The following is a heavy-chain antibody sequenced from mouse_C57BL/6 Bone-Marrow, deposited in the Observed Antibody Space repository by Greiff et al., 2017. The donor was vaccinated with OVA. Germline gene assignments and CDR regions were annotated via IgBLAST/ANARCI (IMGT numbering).Heavy chain of an antibody. CDR1: GFTFSSYG. Sequence: EVKVVESGGDLVKPGGSLKLSCAASGFTFSSYGMSWVRQTPDKRLEWVATISSGGSYTYYPDSVKGRFTISRDNAKNTLYLQMSSLKSEDTAMYYCARDYYGNFGAYWGQGTLVTVSA. V-gene: IGHV5-6*01. J-gene: IGHJ3*01. CDR3: ARDYYGNFGAY. CDR2: ISSGGSYT. D-gene: IGHD2-1*01.